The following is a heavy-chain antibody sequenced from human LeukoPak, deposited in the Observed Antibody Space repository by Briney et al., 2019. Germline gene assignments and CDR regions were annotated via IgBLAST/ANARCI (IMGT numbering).Heavy chain of an antibody. CDR3: AKDDSMTLDHFDY. D-gene: IGHD4-11*01. Sequence: PGGSLRLSCAASGFTFSSYGMSWVRQAPGKGLEWVSSISGSGGNTYYADSVKGRFTISRDNSKNTLFLQMNSLTTEDTAVYYCAKDDSMTLDHFDYWGQGALVTVSS. J-gene: IGHJ4*02. CDR2: ISGSGGNT. V-gene: IGHV3-23*01. CDR1: GFTFSSYG.